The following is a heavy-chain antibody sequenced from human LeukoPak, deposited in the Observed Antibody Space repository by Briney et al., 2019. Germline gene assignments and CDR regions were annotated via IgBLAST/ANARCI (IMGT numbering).Heavy chain of an antibody. J-gene: IGHJ4*02. CDR3: AKVSHDY. V-gene: IGHV3-23*05. CDR1: GFTFSSYA. Sequence: PGGSLRLSCAASGFTFSSYAMSWVRQAPGKGLEWVSAISSSSSTYYADSVKGRFTISRDNSKNTLCLQMNSLRAEDTAIYYCAKVSHDYWGQGTLVTVSS. CDR2: ISSSSST.